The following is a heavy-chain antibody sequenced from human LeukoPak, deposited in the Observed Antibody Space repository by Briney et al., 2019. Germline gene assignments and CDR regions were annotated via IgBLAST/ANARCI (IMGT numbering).Heavy chain of an antibody. V-gene: IGHV4-34*01. D-gene: IGHD6-19*01. CDR2: INHSGST. J-gene: IGHJ4*02. Sequence: SETLSLTCAVYGGSFSGYYWSWIRQPPGKGLEWIGEINHSGSTNYNPSLKSRVTISVDTSKNQFSLKLSAVTAADTAVYYCARLLGSSGWYPPYYFDYWGQGTLVTVSS. CDR1: GGSFSGYY. CDR3: ARLLGSSGWYPPYYFDY.